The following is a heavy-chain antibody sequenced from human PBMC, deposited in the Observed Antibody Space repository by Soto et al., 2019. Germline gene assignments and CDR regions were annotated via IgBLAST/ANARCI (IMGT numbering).Heavy chain of an antibody. D-gene: IGHD3-3*01. Sequence: VGSLRLSCAASGFTFSSYAMSWVRQAPGKGLEWVSTISGSGGSTYHADSVKGRLTISRDNSKNTLYLQMNSLTAEDTAIYYCAKRWGDRFLEPRDYFDYWGQGTLVTVSS. CDR1: GFTFSSYA. V-gene: IGHV3-23*01. J-gene: IGHJ4*02. CDR2: ISGSGGST. CDR3: AKRWGDRFLEPRDYFDY.